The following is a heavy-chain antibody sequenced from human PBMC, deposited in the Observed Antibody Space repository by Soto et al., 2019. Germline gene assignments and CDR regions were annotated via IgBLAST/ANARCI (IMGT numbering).Heavy chain of an antibody. D-gene: IGHD3-10*02. J-gene: IGHJ6*02. Sequence: QVQLGESGGGVVQPGRSLRLSCAPSGFTFSNYAMHWVRQAPGKGLERVATISYDGNSESYADSVKGRFTISRDNSKRTLYMQMDSLRAEDTAVYYCAKCSVSKARYYSGVDVLGQGTTVIVSS. CDR1: GFTFSNYA. CDR3: AKCSVSKARYYSGVDV. CDR2: ISYDGNSE. V-gene: IGHV3-30*18.